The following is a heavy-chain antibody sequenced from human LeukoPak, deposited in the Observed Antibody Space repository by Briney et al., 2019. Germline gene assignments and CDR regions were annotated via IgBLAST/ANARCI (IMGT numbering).Heavy chain of an antibody. J-gene: IGHJ4*02. V-gene: IGHV3-23*01. D-gene: IGHD5-12*01. CDR2: ISGSGGST. Sequence: GGSLRLSCAASGFTFSSYAMSWVRLAPGKGLEWVSAISGSGGSTYYADSVKGRFTISRDNSKNTLYLQMNSLRAEDTAVYYCAKVGEAMVFSGYDSGYWGQGTLVTVSS. CDR3: AKVGEAMVFSGYDSGY. CDR1: GFTFSSYA.